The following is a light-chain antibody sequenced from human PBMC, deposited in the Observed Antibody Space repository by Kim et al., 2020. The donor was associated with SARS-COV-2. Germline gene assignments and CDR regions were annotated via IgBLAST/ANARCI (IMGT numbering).Light chain of an antibody. J-gene: IGLJ2*01. CDR2: QHA. CDR3: QAWERSTAI. CDR1: KLANKY. Sequence: SYELTQPPSVSVSPGQTASISCPGDKLANKYAYWYQQKPGESPILVIYQHAKRPSGIPERFSGSNSGNTATLTISGTQAMDEADYYCQAWERSTAIFGGGTQLTVL. V-gene: IGLV3-1*01.